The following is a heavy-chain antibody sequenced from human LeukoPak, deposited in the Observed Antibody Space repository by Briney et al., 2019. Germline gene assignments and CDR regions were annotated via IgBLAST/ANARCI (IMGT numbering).Heavy chain of an antibody. Sequence: RSLRLSCAASGFTFSSYAMHWVRQAPGKGLEWVAVISYDGTNKYYADSVKGRFTISRDNSKNTLDLQMNSLRVEDTAVYYCARGARGYSSSWLNYWGQGTLVTVSS. V-gene: IGHV3-30-3*01. CDR1: GFTFSSYA. CDR2: ISYDGTNK. CDR3: ARGARGYSSSWLNY. J-gene: IGHJ4*02. D-gene: IGHD6-13*01.